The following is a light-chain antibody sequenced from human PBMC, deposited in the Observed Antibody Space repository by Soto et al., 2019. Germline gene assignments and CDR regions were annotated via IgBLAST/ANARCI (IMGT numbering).Light chain of an antibody. CDR3: QQRTKWPLIT. V-gene: IGKV3-11*01. CDR2: DAS. Sequence: EIVLTQSPATLSLSPGERATLSCRASQSVSNYLVWYQQKPGQAPRLLIYDASNRATGIPDRFSGSGSGTDFTLTISSLEPEDFAVYYCQQRTKWPLITFGQGTRLEIK. CDR1: QSVSNY. J-gene: IGKJ5*01.